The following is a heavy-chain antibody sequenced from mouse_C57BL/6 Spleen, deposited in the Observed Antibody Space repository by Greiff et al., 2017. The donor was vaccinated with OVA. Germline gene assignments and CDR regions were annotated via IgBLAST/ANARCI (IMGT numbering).Heavy chain of an antibody. D-gene: IGHD1-1*01. CDR1: GFTFSSYA. CDR3: ARDRDYYGPFDY. J-gene: IGHJ2*01. Sequence: EVKVVESGGGLVKPGGSLKLSCAASGFTFSSYAMSWVRQTPEKRLEWVATISDGGRYTYYPDNVKGRFTISRDNAKNNLYLQMSHLKSEDTAMYYCARDRDYYGPFDYWGQGTTLTVSS. CDR2: ISDGGRYT. V-gene: IGHV5-4*01.